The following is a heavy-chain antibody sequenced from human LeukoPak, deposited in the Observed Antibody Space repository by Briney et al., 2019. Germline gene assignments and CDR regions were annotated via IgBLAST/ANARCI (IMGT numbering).Heavy chain of an antibody. V-gene: IGHV3-21*01. J-gene: IGHJ4*02. Sequence: PGGSLRLSCAASGFTFSSYSMNWVRQAPGKGLEWVSSISSSSSYIYYADSVKGRFTISRDNAKDSLYLQMNSLRAEDTAVYYCARGSSPPGVAGFFDYWGQGTLVTVSS. CDR2: ISSSSSYI. CDR1: GFTFSSYS. D-gene: IGHD6-19*01. CDR3: ARGSSPPGVAGFFDY.